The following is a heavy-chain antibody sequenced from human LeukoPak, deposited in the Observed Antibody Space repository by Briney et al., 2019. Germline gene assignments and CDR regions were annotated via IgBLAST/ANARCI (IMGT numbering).Heavy chain of an antibody. CDR3: AKGDGDLDEADY. D-gene: IGHD7-27*01. CDR2: IRYDGSNK. V-gene: IGHV3-30*02. J-gene: IGHJ4*02. CDR1: GFTFSSYG. Sequence: HPGGSLRLSCAASGFTFSSYGMHWVRQAPGKGLEWVAFIRYDGSNKYYADSVKGRFTISRDNSKNTLYLQMNSLRAEDTAVYYCAKGDGDLDEADYWGQGTLVTVSS.